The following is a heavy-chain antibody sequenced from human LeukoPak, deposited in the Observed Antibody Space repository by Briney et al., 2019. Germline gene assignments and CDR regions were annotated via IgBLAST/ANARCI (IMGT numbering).Heavy chain of an antibody. Sequence: ASVKVSCKASGYTFTSYGINWVRQAPGQGLEWMGWISAYNGNTNYAQKLQGRVTMTTDTSTSTAYMELRSLRSDDTAVYYCARIGYCSGGSCYLIDYWGQGTLVTVSS. V-gene: IGHV1-18*01. CDR1: GYTFTSYG. J-gene: IGHJ4*02. D-gene: IGHD2-15*01. CDR2: ISAYNGNT. CDR3: ARIGYCSGGSCYLIDY.